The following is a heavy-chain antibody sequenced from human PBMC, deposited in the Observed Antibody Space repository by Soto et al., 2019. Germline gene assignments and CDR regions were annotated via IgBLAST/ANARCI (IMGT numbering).Heavy chain of an antibody. CDR1: GFTFSSYS. CDR2: VSSSSSYI. Sequence: GGSLRLSCAASGFTFSSYSMNWVRQAPGKGLEWVSSVSSSSSYIYYADSLKGRFTISRDNAKNSLYLQMNSLRVEDTAVYYCARDQRYNWNYGDFDYWGQGTLVTVSS. D-gene: IGHD1-7*01. CDR3: ARDQRYNWNYGDFDY. J-gene: IGHJ4*02. V-gene: IGHV3-21*01.